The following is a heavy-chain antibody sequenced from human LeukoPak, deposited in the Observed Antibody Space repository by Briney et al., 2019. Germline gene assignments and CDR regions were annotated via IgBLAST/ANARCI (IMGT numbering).Heavy chain of an antibody. CDR3: AREDGFGDFDY. CDR2: IYSGGST. CDR1: GFIVSSNY. V-gene: IGHV3-53*01. J-gene: IGHJ4*02. D-gene: IGHD3-10*01. Sequence: PGGSLRLSRAASGFIVSSNYMSWVRQAPGKGLEWVSVIYSGGSTYYADSVKGRFTISRDNSKNTLYLQMNSLRAEDTAVYYCAREDGFGDFDYWGQGTLVTVSS.